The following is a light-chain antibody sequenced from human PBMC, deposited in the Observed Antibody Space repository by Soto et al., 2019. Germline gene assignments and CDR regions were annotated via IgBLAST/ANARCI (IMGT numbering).Light chain of an antibody. CDR3: GTCDSSLSAGFYV. CDR1: SSNIGNNY. V-gene: IGLV1-51*01. CDR2: DNN. J-gene: IGLJ1*01. Sequence: QSVLTQPPSVSAAPGQKVTISCSGSSSNIGNNYVSWYQQLPGTAPKLLIYDNNKRPSGIPDRFSGSKSGTAATLGITGLQTGDEADYYCGTCDSSLSAGFYVFGTGTKLTVL.